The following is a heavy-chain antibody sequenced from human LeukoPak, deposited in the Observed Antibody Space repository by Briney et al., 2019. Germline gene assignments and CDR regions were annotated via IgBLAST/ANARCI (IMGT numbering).Heavy chain of an antibody. J-gene: IGHJ4*02. V-gene: IGHV3-23*01. CDR1: GFTFSGNW. CDR2: ISGTGGNT. CDR3: AKGGDLYSSSWPFDY. Sequence: GGSLRLSCAASGFTFSGNWMSWVRQAPGKGLEWVSGISGTGGNTYIGGNTYYTDSVKGRFTISRDNSKNTLYLQMNSLRAEDTAVYYCAKGGDLYSSSWPFDYWGQGTLVTVSS. D-gene: IGHD6-13*01.